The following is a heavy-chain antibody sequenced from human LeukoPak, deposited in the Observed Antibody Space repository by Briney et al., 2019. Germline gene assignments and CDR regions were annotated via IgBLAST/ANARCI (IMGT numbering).Heavy chain of an antibody. CDR1: GGSLSGYY. D-gene: IGHD3-10*01. Sequence: SETLSLTCAVYGGSLSGYYWSWIRQPPGKGLEWIGEINHSGSTNYNPSLKSRVTISVDTSKNQFSLKLSSVTAADTAVYYCARVPITMVRGVISPYFDYWGQGTLVTVSS. CDR3: ARVPITMVRGVISPYFDY. J-gene: IGHJ4*02. CDR2: INHSGST. V-gene: IGHV4-34*01.